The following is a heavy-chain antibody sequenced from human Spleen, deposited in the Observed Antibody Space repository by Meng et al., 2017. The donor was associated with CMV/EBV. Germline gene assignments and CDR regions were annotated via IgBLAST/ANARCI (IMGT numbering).Heavy chain of an antibody. CDR3: ARDDNWGPDY. J-gene: IGHJ4*02. CDR2: INPNTGGT. Sequence: ASVKVSCKASGYTFTDYYIYWVRQAPGQGLEWMGWINPNTGGTNYAQNFQGRVTMTRDTSIRTVYMELSSLRSDDTAMYYCARDDNWGPDYWGQGTLVTVSS. CDR1: GYTFTDYY. V-gene: IGHV1-2*02. D-gene: IGHD7-27*01.